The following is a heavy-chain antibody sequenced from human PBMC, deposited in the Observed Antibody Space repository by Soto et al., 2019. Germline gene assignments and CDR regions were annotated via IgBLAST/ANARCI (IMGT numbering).Heavy chain of an antibody. CDR1: GGTFNNYP. CDR3: ARGRGYSGDDHYYYFDMDV. CDR2: SIPIFGTA. D-gene: IGHD5-12*01. Sequence: SVKVSCKASGGTFNNYPLTWVRQAPGEGLEWMGGSIPIFGTANYAQKFQGRVTISVDESTSTASLELSSLRSEDTAVYYCARGRGYSGDDHYYYFDMDVWGQGTTVTVSS. V-gene: IGHV1-69*13. J-gene: IGHJ6*02.